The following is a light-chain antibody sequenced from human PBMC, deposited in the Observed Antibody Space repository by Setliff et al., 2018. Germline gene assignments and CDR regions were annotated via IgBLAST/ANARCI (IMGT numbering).Light chain of an antibody. CDR2: EVS. V-gene: IGLV2-14*01. J-gene: IGLJ1*01. CDR3: SSYSTRTSLDV. CDR1: SSDVGGYNY. Sequence: QSALAQPASVSGSPGQSITISCTGTSSDVGGYNYVSWYQQHPGKAPKLMIYEVSNRPSGVSHRFSASKSGNTASLTISGLQVEDEADYYCSSYSTRTSLDVFGTGTKVTVL.